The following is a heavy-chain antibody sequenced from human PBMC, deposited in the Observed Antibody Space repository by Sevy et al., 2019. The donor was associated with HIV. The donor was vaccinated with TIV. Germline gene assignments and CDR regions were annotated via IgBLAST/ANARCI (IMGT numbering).Heavy chain of an antibody. Sequence: SETLSLTCTVSGGSISSSSYYWAWIRQSPGKGLEWIGSIYYTGTTHSNPSLKSRVTISKDISKNQFFLRLRSVTAADTAMYFCARPNSMAPYTFDVWGQGTTVTVSS. V-gene: IGHV4-39*01. CDR3: ARPNSMAPYTFDV. CDR1: GGSISSSSYY. D-gene: IGHD3-10*01. J-gene: IGHJ6*02. CDR2: IYYTGTT.